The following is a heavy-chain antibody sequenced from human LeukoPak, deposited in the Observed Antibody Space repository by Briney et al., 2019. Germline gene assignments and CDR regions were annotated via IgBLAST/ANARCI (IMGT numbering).Heavy chain of an antibody. CDR2: IYSGGST. CDR1: GFTVSSNY. J-gene: IGHJ4*02. Sequence: GGSLRLSCAASGFTVSSNYMSWVRQAPGKGLEWVSVIYSGGSTYYADSVKGRFTISRDNSKNTLYLRMNSLRAEDTAVYYCARDPWDYYDSSGYYDYWGQGTLVTVSS. CDR3: ARDPWDYYDSSGYYDY. V-gene: IGHV3-66*02. D-gene: IGHD3-22*01.